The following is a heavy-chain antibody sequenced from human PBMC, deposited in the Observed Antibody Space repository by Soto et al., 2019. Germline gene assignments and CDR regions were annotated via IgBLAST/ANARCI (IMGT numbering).Heavy chain of an antibody. D-gene: IGHD3-3*01. V-gene: IGHV3-13*01. CDR3: ARVLLRFLEWLARYYYYGMDV. Sequence: LRLSCAASGFTVSSYDMHWVRQATGKGLEWVSAIGTAGDTYYPGSVKGRFTISRENAKNSLYLQMNSLRAGDTAVYYCARVLLRFLEWLARYYYYGMDVWGQGTTVTVSS. J-gene: IGHJ6*02. CDR2: IGTAGDT. CDR1: GFTVSSYD.